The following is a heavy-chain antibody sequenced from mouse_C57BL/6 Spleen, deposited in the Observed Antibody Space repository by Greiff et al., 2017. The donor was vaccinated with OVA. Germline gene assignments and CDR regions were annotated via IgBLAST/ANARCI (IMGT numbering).Heavy chain of an antibody. CDR2: IDPSDSYT. J-gene: IGHJ2*01. CDR1: GYTFTSYW. V-gene: IGHV1-69*01. D-gene: IGHD2-4*01. CDR3: ARYHDYYYFDY. Sequence: VQLQQPGAELVMPGASVKLSCKASGYTFTSYWMHWVKQRPGQGLEWIGEIDPSDSYTNYNQKFQGKSTLTVDKSSSTAYMQLSSLTSEDSAVYYCARYHDYYYFDYWGQGTTLTVSS.